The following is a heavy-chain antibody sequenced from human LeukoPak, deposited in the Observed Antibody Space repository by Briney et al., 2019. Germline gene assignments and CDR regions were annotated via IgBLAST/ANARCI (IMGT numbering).Heavy chain of an antibody. CDR2: ISSSSSYI. D-gene: IGHD4-17*01. V-gene: IGHV3-21*01. CDR1: GFTFSSYS. J-gene: IGHJ4*02. Sequence: PGGSLRLSCAASGFTFSSYSMNWVRQPPGKGLEWVSSISSSSSYIYYADSVKGRFTISRDNAKNSLYLQMNSLRAEDTAVYYCASCGDPRGYWGQGTLVTVSS. CDR3: ASCGDPRGY.